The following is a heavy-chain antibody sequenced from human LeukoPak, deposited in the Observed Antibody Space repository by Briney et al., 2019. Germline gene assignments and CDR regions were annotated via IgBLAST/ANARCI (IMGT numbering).Heavy chain of an antibody. J-gene: IGHJ6*04. D-gene: IGHD3-10*02. CDR1: GFTFSSYG. V-gene: IGHV3-21*01. CDR3: AELGITMIGGV. Sequence: GGSLRLSCAASGFTFSSYGVNWVRQAPGKGLEWVSFISSSSSYIYYADSVKGRFTISRDNAKNSLYLQMNSLRAEDTAVYYCAELGITMIGGVWGKGTTVTISS. CDR2: ISSSSSYI.